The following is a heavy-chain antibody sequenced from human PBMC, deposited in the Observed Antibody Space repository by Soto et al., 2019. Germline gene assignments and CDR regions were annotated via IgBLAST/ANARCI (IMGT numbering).Heavy chain of an antibody. CDR3: SRAVGGFTYGYPDY. Sequence: SGPTLVNPTQTLTLTCTFSGFSLSTTGMCVSWIRQPPGKALEWLALIDWADDKYYSTSLKTRLTISKDTSKDQVVLTMTNVEPVDTATYFCSRAVGGFTYGYPDYWGQGTLVTVSS. D-gene: IGHD5-18*01. CDR1: GFSLSTTGMC. V-gene: IGHV2-70*01. J-gene: IGHJ4*02. CDR2: IDWADDK.